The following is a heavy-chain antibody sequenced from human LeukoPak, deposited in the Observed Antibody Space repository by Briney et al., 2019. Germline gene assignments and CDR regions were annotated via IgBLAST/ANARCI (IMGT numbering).Heavy chain of an antibody. CDR3: ARAVAADGGMDV. CDR2: IWYDGSNK. Sequence: AGGSLRLSCAASGFTFSSYGMHWVRQAPGKGLEWVAVIWYDGSNKYYADSVKGRFTISRDNSKNTLYLQMNSQRAEDTAVYYCARAVAADGGMDVWGQGTTVTVSS. D-gene: IGHD2-15*01. V-gene: IGHV3-33*08. J-gene: IGHJ6*02. CDR1: GFTFSSYG.